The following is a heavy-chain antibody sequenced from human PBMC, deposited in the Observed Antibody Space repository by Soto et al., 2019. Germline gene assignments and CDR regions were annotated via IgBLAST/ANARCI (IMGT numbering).Heavy chain of an antibody. V-gene: IGHV1-18*01. CDR3: ARDQYDSSGYYYPTWGYFDY. CDR1: GYTFTSYG. D-gene: IGHD3-22*01. CDR2: ISAYNGNT. Sequence: QVQLVQSGAEVKKPGASVKVSCKASGYTFTSYGISWVRQAPGQGLEWMGWISAYNGNTNYAQKLQGRVTMTTDTSTSTAYMELRSLRSDVTAVYYCARDQYDSSGYYYPTWGYFDYWGQGTLVTVSS. J-gene: IGHJ4*02.